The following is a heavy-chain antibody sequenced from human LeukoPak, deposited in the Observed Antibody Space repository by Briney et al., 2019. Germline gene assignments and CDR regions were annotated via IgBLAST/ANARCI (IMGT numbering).Heavy chain of an antibody. J-gene: IGHJ4*02. Sequence: SETLSLTCADYGGAFSGYYWSWIRQPPGKGLEWIGEINHSGSTNYNPSLKIPATISIDTSKNQFSLKLSSVTAADTAVYYWARGHGRGYAARFDYWGQGTLVTVSS. D-gene: IGHD5-18*01. CDR3: ARGHGRGYAARFDY. CDR2: INHSGST. V-gene: IGHV4-34*01. CDR1: GGAFSGYY.